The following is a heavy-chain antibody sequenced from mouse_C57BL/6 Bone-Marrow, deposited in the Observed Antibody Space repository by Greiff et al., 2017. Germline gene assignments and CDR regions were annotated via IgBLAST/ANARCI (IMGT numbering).Heavy chain of an antibody. J-gene: IGHJ3*01. V-gene: IGHV5-6*01. D-gene: IGHD1-2*01. CDR1: GFTFSSYG. CDR2: ISSGGSYT. Sequence: EVNVVESGGDLVKPGGSLKLSCAASGFTFSSYGMSWVRQTPDKRLEWVATISSGGSYTYYPDSVKGRFTISRDNAKNTLYLQMSSLKSEDTAMYYCARTITRGFAYWGQGTLVTVSA. CDR3: ARTITRGFAY.